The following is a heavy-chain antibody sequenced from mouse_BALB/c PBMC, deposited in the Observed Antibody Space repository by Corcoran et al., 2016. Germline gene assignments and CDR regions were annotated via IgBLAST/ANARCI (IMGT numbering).Heavy chain of an antibody. CDR1: GYTVTNYG. V-gene: IGHV9-3-1*01. J-gene: IGHJ4*01. D-gene: IGHD6-1*01. Sequence: QIQLVQSGPELKKPGETVKISCRASGYTVTNYGMNWVKQAPGKGLKWMGWINTYTGEPTYADDFKGRFAFSLETSASTAYLQINNLKNEDTATYFCAREPYAMDYWGQGTSVTVSS. CDR3: AREPYAMDY. CDR2: INTYTGEP.